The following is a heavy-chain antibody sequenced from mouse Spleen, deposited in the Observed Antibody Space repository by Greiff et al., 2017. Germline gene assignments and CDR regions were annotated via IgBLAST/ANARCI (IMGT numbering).Heavy chain of an antibody. CDR1: GYTFTEYT. Sequence: VQLQQSGAELVKPGASVKLSCKASGYTFTEYTIHWVKQRSGQGLEWIGWFYPGSGSIKYNEKFKDKATLTADKSSSTVYMELSRLTSEDSAVYFCARHEDRRLIYYGNYHAMDYWGQGTSVTVSS. D-gene: IGHD2-1*01. CDR3: ARHEDRRLIYYGNYHAMDY. J-gene: IGHJ4*01. V-gene: IGHV1-62-2*01. CDR2: FYPGSGSI.